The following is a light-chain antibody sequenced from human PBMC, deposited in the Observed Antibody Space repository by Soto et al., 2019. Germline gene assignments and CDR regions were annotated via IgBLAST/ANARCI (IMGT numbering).Light chain of an antibody. J-gene: IGLJ1*01. Sequence: QSSLTQPASVSGSPGQSITISCTGTSSDVGSYNLVSWYQQHPGKAPKLMIYDVRNRPSGISNRFSGSKSGNTASLTISGLQAEDEADYYCSSYTTSSTLYVFGTGTKV. CDR2: DVR. CDR1: SSDVGSYNL. V-gene: IGLV2-14*02. CDR3: SSYTTSSTLYV.